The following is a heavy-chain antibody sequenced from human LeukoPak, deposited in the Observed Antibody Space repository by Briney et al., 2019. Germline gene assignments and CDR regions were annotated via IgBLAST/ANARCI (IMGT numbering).Heavy chain of an antibody. CDR3: APRGDIEHSYGYGKWFDP. CDR1: GGSFSGYY. J-gene: IGHJ5*02. V-gene: IGHV4-34*01. Sequence: SETLSLTCAVYGGSFSGYYWCWIRQPPGKLLEWIGEINHSRSTYYNASLKSRVTISVDTSKNQFSLMLSSVTAAATAMYYCAPRGDIEHSYGYGKWFDPWGEGTRVSVSS. CDR2: INHSRST. D-gene: IGHD5-18*01.